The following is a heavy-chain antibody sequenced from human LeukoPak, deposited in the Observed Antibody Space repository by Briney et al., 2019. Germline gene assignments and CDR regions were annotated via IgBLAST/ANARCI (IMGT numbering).Heavy chain of an antibody. CDR2: ISGSSGNI. CDR3: AREKIPALVFDP. J-gene: IGHJ5*02. V-gene: IGHV3-48*03. CDR1: GFPFSSYE. D-gene: IGHD6-13*01. Sequence: PSGGSLRLSCAASGFPFSSYEMHWLRQAPGKAREWVAHISGSSGNILYSDSVKGRFSVSRDNANNVLYLQMNSLRVEDTAVYYCAREKIPALVFDPWGQGTLVTVSP.